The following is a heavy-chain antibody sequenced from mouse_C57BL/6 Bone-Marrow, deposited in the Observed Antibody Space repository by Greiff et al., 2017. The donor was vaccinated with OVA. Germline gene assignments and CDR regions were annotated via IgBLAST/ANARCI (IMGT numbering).Heavy chain of an antibody. J-gene: IGHJ4*01. D-gene: IGHD4-1*01. CDR1: GYTFTSYW. V-gene: IGHV1-69*01. Sequence: QVQLQQPGAELVMPGASVKLSCKASGYTFTSYWMHWVKQRPGQGLEWIGDIDPSDSYTNYNQKFKGKSTLTVDKSSSTAYMQLSSLTSEDSAVYYCARERENWDGAMDYWGQGTSVTVSS. CDR2: IDPSDSYT. CDR3: ARERENWDGAMDY.